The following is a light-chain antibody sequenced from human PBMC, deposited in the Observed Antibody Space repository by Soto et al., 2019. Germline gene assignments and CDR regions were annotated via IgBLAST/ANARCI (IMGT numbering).Light chain of an antibody. J-gene: IGLJ1*01. CDR3: SSYSSSSTLV. Sequence: QSALTQPASVSGSPGQSITIACTGTSSDVGGYNYVSWFQQNPGKAPKLMIYEVSNRPSGVSNRFSASKSGNTASLTISGLQAEDEATYYCSSYSSSSTLVFGTGTKLTVL. V-gene: IGLV2-14*01. CDR1: SSDVGGYNY. CDR2: EVS.